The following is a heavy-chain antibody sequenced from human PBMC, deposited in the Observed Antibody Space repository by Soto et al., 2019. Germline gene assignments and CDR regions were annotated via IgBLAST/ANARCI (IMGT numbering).Heavy chain of an antibody. D-gene: IGHD3-16*01. CDR3: GRDRTLVTGGMDV. V-gene: IGHV1-18*01. J-gene: IGHJ6*02. Sequence: QVQLVQSGAEVKKPGASVKVSCKASGYTFTSYGISWVRQAPGQGLEWMGWISAYNGNTLYAQKFQGRVTMTTDTCTSTAYMELRSLISDDTAVYYCGRDRTLVTGGMDVWGQGPTVTVSS. CDR1: GYTFTSYG. CDR2: ISAYNGNT.